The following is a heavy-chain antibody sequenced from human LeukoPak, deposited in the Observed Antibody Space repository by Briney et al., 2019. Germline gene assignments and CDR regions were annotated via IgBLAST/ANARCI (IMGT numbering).Heavy chain of an antibody. CDR2: ISAYSGNT. V-gene: IGHV1-18*01. CDR1: GYTFTTYG. D-gene: IGHD4-17*01. CDR3: ARGDDGLEY. J-gene: IGHJ4*02. Sequence: GSSVKVSCNASGYTFTTYGISWVRQAPGQGLEWMGWISAYSGNTNCAQKFQGRVTMTTDTSTSTAYMELRSLRYDDTAVYYCARGDDGLEYWGQGTLVTVSS.